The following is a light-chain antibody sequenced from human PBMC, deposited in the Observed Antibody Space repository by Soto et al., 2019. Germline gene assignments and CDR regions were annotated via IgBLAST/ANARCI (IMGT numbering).Light chain of an antibody. CDR1: QSIRNNF. Sequence: EIVLAQSPGTLSLSPGQRATPSCTSSQSIRNNFLAWYQQKPGQAPRLLIYGASNRATGIPDRFSGSGSGTDFTLTISRLGPEDFAVYYCQQYVTSPWTFGQGTKVDIK. J-gene: IGKJ1*01. CDR3: QQYVTSPWT. V-gene: IGKV3-20*01. CDR2: GAS.